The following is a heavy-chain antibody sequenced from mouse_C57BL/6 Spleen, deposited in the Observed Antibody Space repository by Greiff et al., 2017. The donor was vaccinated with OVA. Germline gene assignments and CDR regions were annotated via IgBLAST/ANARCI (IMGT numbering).Heavy chain of an antibody. D-gene: IGHD2-5*01. J-gene: IGHJ3*01. CDR2: ISDGGSYT. CDR3: ARDRGSNYVRCAY. V-gene: IGHV5-4*01. Sequence: EVQLVESGGGLVKPGGSLKLSCAASGFTFSSYAMSWVRQTPEKRLEWVATISDGGSYTYYPDNVKGRFTISRDNAKNNLYLQMSHLKSEDTAMYYCARDRGSNYVRCAYWGQGTLVTVSA. CDR1: GFTFSSYA.